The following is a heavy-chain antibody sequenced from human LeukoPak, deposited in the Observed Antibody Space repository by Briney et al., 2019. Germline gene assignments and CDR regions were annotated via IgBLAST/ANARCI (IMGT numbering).Heavy chain of an antibody. Sequence: RASVKVSCKTSGYTFTSDGISWVRQAPGQGLEWMGWIGTYKGNTNYAQMFQGRVTMTTDTSTSTAYMELKNLRSDDTAVYYCARDRYDILTMFDYWGQGTLVTVSS. CDR3: ARDRYDILTMFDY. D-gene: IGHD3-9*01. J-gene: IGHJ4*02. CDR1: GYTFTSDG. CDR2: IGTYKGNT. V-gene: IGHV1-18*01.